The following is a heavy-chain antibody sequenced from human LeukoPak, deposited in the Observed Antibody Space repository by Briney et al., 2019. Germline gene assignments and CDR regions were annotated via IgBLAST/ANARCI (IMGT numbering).Heavy chain of an antibody. CDR1: GYTFINYG. V-gene: IGHV1-18*01. D-gene: IGHD6-19*01. CDR3: AREGAGSGWPDY. J-gene: IGHJ4*02. Sequence: GASVKVSCKASGYTFINYGISWVRQAPGQGLEWMGWTNGYNGNTNYAQKLQGRVSMTTDTSTNTAYMELRSLRSDDTAEYYCAREGAGSGWPDYWGQGTLVTVSS. CDR2: TNGYNGNT.